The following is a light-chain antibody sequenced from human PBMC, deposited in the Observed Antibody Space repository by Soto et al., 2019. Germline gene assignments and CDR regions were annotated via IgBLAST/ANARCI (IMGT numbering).Light chain of an antibody. Sequence: EIVLTQSPGTLSLSPGERATLSCRASQSVSSSYLAWYQQKPGQAPRLLIYGASSRATGIPDRFSGSGSGTDSTLTISRLAPEDFAVYYCQQYGSSPPTFAKGTKGEIK. CDR2: GAS. J-gene: IGKJ1*01. V-gene: IGKV3-20*01. CDR3: QQYGSSPPT. CDR1: QSVSSSY.